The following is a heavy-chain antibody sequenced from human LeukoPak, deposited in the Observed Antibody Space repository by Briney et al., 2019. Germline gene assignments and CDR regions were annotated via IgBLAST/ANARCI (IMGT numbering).Heavy chain of an antibody. J-gene: IGHJ4*02. Sequence: GGSLRLSCAAPGFTFSDYYMSWIRQAPGKGLEWVSYISSSGSTIYYADSVKGRFTISRDNAKNSLYLQMNSLRAEDTAVYYCARDFEAGGSGSHFDYWGQGTLVTVSS. CDR2: ISSSGSTI. D-gene: IGHD3-10*01. V-gene: IGHV3-11*04. CDR1: GFTFSDYY. CDR3: ARDFEAGGSGSHFDY.